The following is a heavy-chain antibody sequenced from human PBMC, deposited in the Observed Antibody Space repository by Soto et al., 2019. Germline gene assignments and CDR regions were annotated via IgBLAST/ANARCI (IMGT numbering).Heavy chain of an antibody. CDR1: GFTFSNAW. CDR3: TTETAMVREVFTTYYYYYGMDV. CDR2: IKTNTDGGTT. J-gene: IGHJ6*02. D-gene: IGHD3-10*01. Sequence: EVQLVESGGGLVKPGGSLTLSCAASGFTFSNAWMSWVRQAPGKGLEWVGRIKTNTDGGTTDYAAPVKGRFIISRDDSKDTLYLQMNSLKTEDTAVYYCTTETAMVREVFTTYYYYYGMDVWGQGTTVTVSS. V-gene: IGHV3-15*01.